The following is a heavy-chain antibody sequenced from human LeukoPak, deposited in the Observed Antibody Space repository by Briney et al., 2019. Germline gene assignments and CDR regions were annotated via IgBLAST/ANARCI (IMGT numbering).Heavy chain of an antibody. Sequence: ASVKVSCKASGGTFSSYAISWVRQAPGQGLEWMGGIIPIFGTANYAQKFQGRVTITADESTSTAYMELSSLRSEDTAVCYCSGDCSGGSCPPGYYGMDVWGKGTTVTVSS. D-gene: IGHD2-15*01. V-gene: IGHV1-69*01. J-gene: IGHJ6*04. CDR2: IIPIFGTA. CDR1: GGTFSSYA. CDR3: SGDCSGGSCPPGYYGMDV.